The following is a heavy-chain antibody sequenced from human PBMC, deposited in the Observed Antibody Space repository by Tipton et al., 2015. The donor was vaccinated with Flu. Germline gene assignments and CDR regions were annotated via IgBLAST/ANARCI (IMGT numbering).Heavy chain of an antibody. Sequence: TLSLTCTVSGDSITSDSHYWSWIRQPPGKGLEWIGYMHHRGSTFYSPSLQSRVNISLDTSKNQFSLKLSSVTVADTAVHYCARAWGSSWPYYYYGFNVWGQGTTVTVSS. J-gene: IGHJ6*02. D-gene: IGHD6-13*01. CDR3: ARAWGSSWPYYYYGFNV. CDR2: MHHRGST. V-gene: IGHV4-30-4*01. CDR1: GDSITSDSHY.